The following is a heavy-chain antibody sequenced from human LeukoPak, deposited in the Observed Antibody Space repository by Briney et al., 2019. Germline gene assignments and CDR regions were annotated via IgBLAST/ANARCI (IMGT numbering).Heavy chain of an antibody. J-gene: IGHJ4*02. V-gene: IGHV1-24*01. CDR3: ARRTEYYDILTGYYNYFDY. CDR1: GYTLTELS. Sequence: ASVKVSCKVSGYTLTELSMHWVRQAPGKGLEWMGGFDPEDGETIYAQKFQGRVTMTEDTSTDTAYMELSSLRSEDTAVYYCARRTEYYDILTGYYNYFDYWGQGTLVTVSS. D-gene: IGHD3-9*01. CDR2: FDPEDGET.